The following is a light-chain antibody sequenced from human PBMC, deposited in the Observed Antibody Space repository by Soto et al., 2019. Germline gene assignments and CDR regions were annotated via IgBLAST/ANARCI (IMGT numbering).Light chain of an antibody. V-gene: IGKV1-5*01. CDR2: DAS. CDR3: QQYNSYRGT. CDR1: QSISSW. Sequence: DIKMTQSPSTLSASVGDRVTITCRASQSISSWLAWYQQKPGKAPKLLIYDASSLESGVPSRFSGSGSGIEFTLTISSLQPDDFATYYCQQYNSYRGTFGQGTKVEIK. J-gene: IGKJ1*01.